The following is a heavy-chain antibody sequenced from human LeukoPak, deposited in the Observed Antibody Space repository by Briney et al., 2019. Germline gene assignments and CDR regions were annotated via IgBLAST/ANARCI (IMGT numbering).Heavy chain of an antibody. J-gene: IGHJ4*02. V-gene: IGHV3-21*01. CDR2: ISSSNSYI. Sequence: GGSLRLSCAASGFTFSSYSTNWVRQAPGKGLEWVSSISSSNSYIYYADSVKGRFTISRDSAKNSLYLQMNSLRAEDTAVYYCARGAYCSGGSCYFDYWGQGTLVTVSS. CDR1: GFTFSSYS. D-gene: IGHD2-15*01. CDR3: ARGAYCSGGSCYFDY.